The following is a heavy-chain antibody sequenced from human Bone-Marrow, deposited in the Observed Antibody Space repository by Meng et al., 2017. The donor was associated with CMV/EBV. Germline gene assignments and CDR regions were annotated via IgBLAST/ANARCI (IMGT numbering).Heavy chain of an antibody. V-gene: IGHV1-8*03. Sequence: ASVKVSCKASGYTFTSYDINWVRQATGQGLEWMGWMNPNSGNTGYAQKFQGRVTITRNTSISTAYMELSSLRSEDTAVYYCARGPKYYDFWSGYPIYYYYGMDVWGQGTTVTVSS. CDR2: MNPNSGNT. CDR1: GYTFTSYD. D-gene: IGHD3-3*01. CDR3: ARGPKYYDFWSGYPIYYYYGMDV. J-gene: IGHJ6*02.